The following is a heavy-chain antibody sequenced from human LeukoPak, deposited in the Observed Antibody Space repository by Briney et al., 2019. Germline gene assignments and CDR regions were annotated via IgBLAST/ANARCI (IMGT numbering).Heavy chain of an antibody. Sequence: SQTLSLTCTVSGGSISSGGYYWNWIRQHPGKGLEWIGYIYYSGSTYYNPSLKSRVSISVDTSKNQFSLKLSSVTAADTAVYYCARAHGYSYGLYYFDYWGQGTLITVSS. CDR1: GGSISSGGYY. J-gene: IGHJ4*02. V-gene: IGHV4-31*03. D-gene: IGHD5-18*01. CDR2: IYYSGST. CDR3: ARAHGYSYGLYYFDY.